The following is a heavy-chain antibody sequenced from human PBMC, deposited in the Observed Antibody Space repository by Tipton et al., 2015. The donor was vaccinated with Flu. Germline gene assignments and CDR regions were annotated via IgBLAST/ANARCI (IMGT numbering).Heavy chain of an antibody. CDR2: VYYTGTT. CDR3: ARHWDYIDSFDV. J-gene: IGHJ3*01. Sequence: TLSLTCSVSGASITGYYCNWIRQSPEKGLEWPGFVYYTGTTNYNPSLKGRVSISLDTSKNQFSLTLTSVTAADTAVYYCARHWDYIDSFDVWGPGTAVTVSS. D-gene: IGHD4-11*01. V-gene: IGHV4-59*08. CDR1: GASITGYY.